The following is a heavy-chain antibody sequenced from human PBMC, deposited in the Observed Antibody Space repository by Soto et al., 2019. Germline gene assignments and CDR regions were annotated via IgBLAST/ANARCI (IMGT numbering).Heavy chain of an antibody. CDR2: INAGNGNT. J-gene: IGHJ6*02. CDR3: ARDRYSSSWIYYYYGMGV. D-gene: IGHD6-13*01. V-gene: IGHV1-3*01. Sequence: ASVKVSCKASGYTFTSYAMHWVRQAPGQRLEWMGWINAGNGNTKYSQKFQGRVTITRDTSASTAYMELSSLRSEDTAVYYCARDRYSSSWIYYYYGMGVWGQGTTVTVS. CDR1: GYTFTSYA.